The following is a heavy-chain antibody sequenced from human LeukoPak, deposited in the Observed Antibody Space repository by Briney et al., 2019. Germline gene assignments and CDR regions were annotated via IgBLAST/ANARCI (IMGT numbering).Heavy chain of an antibody. Sequence: ASVKVSCKASGYTFTSYGISWVRQAPGQGLEWMGWINPNSGGTNYAQKFQGRVTMTRDTSISTAYMELSRLRSDDTAVYYCARDATYSGYDPYYFDYWGQGTLVTVSS. CDR1: GYTFTSYG. CDR2: INPNSGGT. J-gene: IGHJ4*02. V-gene: IGHV1-2*02. D-gene: IGHD5-12*01. CDR3: ARDATYSGYDPYYFDY.